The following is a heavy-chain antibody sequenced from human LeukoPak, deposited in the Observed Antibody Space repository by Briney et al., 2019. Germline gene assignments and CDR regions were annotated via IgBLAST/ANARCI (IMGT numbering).Heavy chain of an antibody. J-gene: IGHJ5*02. Sequence: PSETLSLTCAVSGYSISSGYYWGWIRQPPGKGLEWIGSIYHSGSTYYNPSLKSRVTISVDTSKNQFSLKLSSVTAADTAVYYCARVWFGESYPFDPWGRGTLVTVSS. CDR3: ARVWFGESYPFDP. V-gene: IGHV4-38-2*01. D-gene: IGHD3-10*01. CDR1: GYSISSGYY. CDR2: IYHSGST.